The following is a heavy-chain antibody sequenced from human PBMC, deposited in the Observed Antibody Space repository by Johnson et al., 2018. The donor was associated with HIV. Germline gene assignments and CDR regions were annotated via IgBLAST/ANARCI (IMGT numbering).Heavy chain of an antibody. Sequence: VQLVESGGGLVQPGGSLRLSCAASGFTFYNYAMSWVRQTPGKGLEWVSGINWHGGSTGYADSVKGRFTISRDNTKNSVYLQMNSLRAEDTAVYYFAKVGRLTYQGAFDIWGQGTMVTVSS. CDR1: GFTFYNYA. D-gene: IGHD2-2*01. J-gene: IGHJ3*02. CDR3: AKVGRLTYQGAFDI. V-gene: IGHV3-20*04. CDR2: INWHGGST.